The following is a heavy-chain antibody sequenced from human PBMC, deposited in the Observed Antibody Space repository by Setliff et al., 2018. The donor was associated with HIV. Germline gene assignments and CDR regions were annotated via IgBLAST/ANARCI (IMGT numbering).Heavy chain of an antibody. D-gene: IGHD3-22*01. V-gene: IGHV5-51*01. CDR2: LYPSDSDA. J-gene: IGHJ4*02. CDR3: ARRGLNYYDSSSYYYLDY. Sequence: GESLKISCKTSGYDFATYWIGWVRQMPGKGLEWMGVLYPSDSDAIYSPTFQGRVTISADKSIRTAYLQWSSLKASDTAMYYCARRGLNYYDSSSYYYLDYWGQGTVVTVSS. CDR1: GYDFATYW.